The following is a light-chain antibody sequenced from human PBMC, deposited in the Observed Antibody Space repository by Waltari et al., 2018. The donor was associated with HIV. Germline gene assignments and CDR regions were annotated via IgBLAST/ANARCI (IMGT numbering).Light chain of an antibody. J-gene: IGKJ2*01. CDR3: QHYHNWPPYT. Sequence: EIVMTQSPATLSVSPGERATLPCRARQNINSNLAWYQQNPGQAPRLLIYGASTRATGIPARFSGSGSGTEFTLTISSLQSEDFAVFYCQHYHNWPPYTFGQGTKLEIK. CDR2: GAS. V-gene: IGKV3-15*01. CDR1: QNINSN.